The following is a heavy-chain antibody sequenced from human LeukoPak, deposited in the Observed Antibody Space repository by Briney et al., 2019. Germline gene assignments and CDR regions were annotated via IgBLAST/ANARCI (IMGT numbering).Heavy chain of an antibody. V-gene: IGHV3-23*01. J-gene: IGHJ4*02. D-gene: IGHD3-22*01. CDR2: ISGSGGST. Sequence: GGSLRLSCAASGFTFSSYAMSWVRQAPGKGLEWVSAISGSGGSTYYADSVKGRFTISRDNCKNTLYLQMNSLRAEDTAVYYCAKNYDSSGDLRDYFDYWGQGTLVTVSS. CDR3: AKNYDSSGDLRDYFDY. CDR1: GFTFSSYA.